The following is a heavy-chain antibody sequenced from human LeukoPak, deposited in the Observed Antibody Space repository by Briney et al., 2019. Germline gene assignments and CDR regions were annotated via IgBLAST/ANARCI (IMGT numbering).Heavy chain of an antibody. CDR1: GDSVSSNSAA. CDR3: ARNCGGDCYEGHYYYGMDV. V-gene: IGHV6-1*01. CDR2: TYYRSKWYN. Sequence: SRTLSLTCAISGDSVSSNSAAWNWIRQSPSRGLEWLGRTYYRSKWYNDYAVSVKSRITINPDTSKNQFSLQLNSVTPEDTAVYYCARNCGGDCYEGHYYYGMDVWGQGTTVTVSS. J-gene: IGHJ6*02. D-gene: IGHD2-21*02.